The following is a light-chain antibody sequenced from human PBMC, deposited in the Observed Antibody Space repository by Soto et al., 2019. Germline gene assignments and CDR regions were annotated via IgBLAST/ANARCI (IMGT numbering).Light chain of an antibody. CDR3: QQYSTSPT. CDR1: QSVSGY. Sequence: EIMMTQSPGTVSVFPGETVTLSCRASQSVSGYLDWFHQKPGQAPRLLIYLASNRAAGVPARFSGSGSGTDFTLTISRLEPEDFAVYYCQQYSTSPTFGGGTKADI. V-gene: IGKV3-20*01. CDR2: LAS. J-gene: IGKJ4*01.